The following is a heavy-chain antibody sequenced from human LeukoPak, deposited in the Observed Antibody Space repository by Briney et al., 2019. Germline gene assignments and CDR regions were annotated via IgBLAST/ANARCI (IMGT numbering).Heavy chain of an antibody. CDR1: GFTVSSNY. Sequence: GGSLRLSCAASGFTVSSNYMSWVRQAPGKGLEWVSVIYSGGSTYYADSVKGRFTISRDNSKNTLYLQINSLRAEDTAVYYCARDFAGLTGTLRAEYFQHWGQGTLVTVSS. CDR2: IYSGGST. CDR3: ARDFAGLTGTLRAEYFQH. D-gene: IGHD1-20*01. V-gene: IGHV3-66*01. J-gene: IGHJ1*01.